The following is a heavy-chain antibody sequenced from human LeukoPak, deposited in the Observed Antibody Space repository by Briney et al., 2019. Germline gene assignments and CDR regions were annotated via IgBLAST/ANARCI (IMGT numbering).Heavy chain of an antibody. CDR3: APSEGYYYDSSGQIDY. V-gene: IGHV3-74*01. D-gene: IGHD3-22*01. CDR2: INSDGSST. J-gene: IGHJ4*02. Sequence: GSLRLSCAASGFTFSSYWMHWVRQAPGKGLVWVSRINSDGSSTSYADSVKGRFTISRDNAKNTLYLQMNSLRAEDTAVYYCAPSEGYYYDSSGQIDYRGQGTLVTVSS. CDR1: GFTFSSYW.